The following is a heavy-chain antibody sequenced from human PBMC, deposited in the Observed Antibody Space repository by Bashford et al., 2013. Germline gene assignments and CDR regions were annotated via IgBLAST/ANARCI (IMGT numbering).Heavy chain of an antibody. Sequence: SETLSLTCAVYVGSFSGYYWSWIRQPPGKGLEWIGEITHSGSTNYNPSLKSRVTISVDMSKNQFSLKLTSVTAADTAVYFCASIQNGDYFDYWGQGTLVTVSS. CDR2: ITHSGST. CDR1: VGSFSGYY. J-gene: IGHJ4*02. CDR3: ASIQNGDYFDY. D-gene: IGHD4-17*01. V-gene: IGHV4-34*01.